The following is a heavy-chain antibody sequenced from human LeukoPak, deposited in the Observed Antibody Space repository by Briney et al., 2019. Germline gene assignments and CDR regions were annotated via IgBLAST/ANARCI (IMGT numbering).Heavy chain of an antibody. Sequence: GGSLRLSCAASGFTFDDYAMHWVRQAPGKGLEWVSGISWNSGGIGYADSVKGRFTISRDNAKNSLYLQMNSLRAEDTALYYCAKERLWFGELLTPGAFDIWGQGTMVTVSS. J-gene: IGHJ3*02. D-gene: IGHD3-10*01. CDR2: ISWNSGGI. CDR1: GFTFDDYA. CDR3: AKERLWFGELLTPGAFDI. V-gene: IGHV3-9*01.